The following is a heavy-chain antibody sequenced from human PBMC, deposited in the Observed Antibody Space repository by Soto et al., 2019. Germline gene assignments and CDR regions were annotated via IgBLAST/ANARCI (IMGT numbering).Heavy chain of an antibody. D-gene: IGHD5-18*01. J-gene: IGHJ4*02. CDR2: ISSSGVT. Sequence: QVRLVQSGPEVKKPEASVKVSCKASGYTFSSSAISWVRQAPGQGTEWMGWISSSGVTNYAQNVQGRGSLTVDSSKTTGYMEVKRLSSGDTANDFCSRDHGGYGTFDYWGQGTLVTVSS. CDR1: GYTFSSSA. CDR3: SRDHGGYGTFDY. V-gene: IGHV1-18*04.